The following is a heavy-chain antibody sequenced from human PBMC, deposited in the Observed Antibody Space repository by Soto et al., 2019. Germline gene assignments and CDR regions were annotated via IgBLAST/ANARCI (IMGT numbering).Heavy chain of an antibody. J-gene: IGHJ4*02. Sequence: EVRLVESGGGLVQPGGSLRLSCAASGFTFTTFSMNWVRQAPGKGLEWVSYISSSSNTIYYADSVKCRFTISRDSAENSLYLQMHSLGDEDTAVYYCARGGYSGGGGCYSNLKYDYWGQGTLVTVSS. CDR3: ARGGYSGGGGCYSNLKYDY. CDR1: GFTFTTFS. D-gene: IGHD2-15*01. V-gene: IGHV3-48*02. CDR2: ISSSSNTI.